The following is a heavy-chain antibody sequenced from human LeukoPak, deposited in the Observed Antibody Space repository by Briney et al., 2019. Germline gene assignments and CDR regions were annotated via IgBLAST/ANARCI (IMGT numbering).Heavy chain of an antibody. V-gene: IGHV3-43*02. CDR3: ARDNTGSYEY. CDR2: IRADGATT. CDR1: GFTFGDYD. D-gene: IGHD1-26*01. J-gene: IGHJ4*02. Sequence: QTGGSLRLSCAASGFTFGDYDMHWVRQAPGKGLEWVSLIRADGATTRYTDSVKGRFTISRDNSKDSLYLQMNSLRTEDTALYYCARDNTGSYEYWDQGTLVTVSP.